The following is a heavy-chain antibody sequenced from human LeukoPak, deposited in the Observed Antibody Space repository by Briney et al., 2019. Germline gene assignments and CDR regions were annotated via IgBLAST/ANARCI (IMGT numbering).Heavy chain of an antibody. Sequence: SETLSLTCTVSGGSVSSGSYYWSWIRQPPGKGLEWIGYIYYSGSTNYNPSLKSRVTISVDTSKNQFSLKLSSGTAADTAVYYCASGIAASYFDYWGQGTLVTVSS. CDR1: GGSVSSGSYY. J-gene: IGHJ4*02. D-gene: IGHD6-13*01. V-gene: IGHV4-61*01. CDR3: ASGIAASYFDY. CDR2: IYYSGST.